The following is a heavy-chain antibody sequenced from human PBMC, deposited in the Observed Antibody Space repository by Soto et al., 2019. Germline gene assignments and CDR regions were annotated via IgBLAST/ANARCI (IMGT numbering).Heavy chain of an antibody. J-gene: IGHJ6*02. Sequence: GGSLRLSCAGSGFTFSHYAMSWVRQPPGKGLEWVSTVSGNGDDTYYADSVKGRFTISRENSKDTVYLQMNSLRAEDTAVYFCAKATCTEYYFYGLDVWSPGTAVTVSS. CDR2: VSGNGDDT. CDR3: AKATCTEYYFYGLDV. D-gene: IGHD5-12*01. CDR1: GFTFSHYA. V-gene: IGHV3-23*01.